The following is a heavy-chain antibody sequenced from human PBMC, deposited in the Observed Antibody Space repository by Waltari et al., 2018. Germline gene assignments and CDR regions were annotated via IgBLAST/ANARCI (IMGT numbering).Heavy chain of an antibody. CDR2: IYTSGST. Sequence: QVQLQESGPGLVKPSETLSLTCTVSGGSISSYYWRWIRQPAGTGLEWIGRIYTSGSTNYNPSLKSRVTISVDKSKNQFSLKLSSVTAADTAVYYCAREGGMTYYYDSSGYFDYWGQGTLVTVSS. V-gene: IGHV4-4*07. CDR1: GGSISSYY. D-gene: IGHD3-22*01. J-gene: IGHJ4*02. CDR3: AREGGMTYYYDSSGYFDY.